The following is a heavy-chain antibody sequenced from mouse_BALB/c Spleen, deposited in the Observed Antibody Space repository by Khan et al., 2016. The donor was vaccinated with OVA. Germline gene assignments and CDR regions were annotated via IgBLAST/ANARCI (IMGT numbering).Heavy chain of an antibody. D-gene: IGHD1-1*01. CDR3: ARDYGSLYWFFDV. CDR2: IYYSGTV. J-gene: IGHJ1*01. Sequence: EVQLQESGPGLVKPSQTVSLTCTVTGISITSGNYRWSWIRQFPGNKLEWIGNIYYSGTVTYNPSLTSRTTITRDTSKNQFFLEIYSLTAEDTATYYCARDYGSLYWFFDVWGAGTTVTVSS. V-gene: IGHV3-5*02. CDR1: GISITSGNYR.